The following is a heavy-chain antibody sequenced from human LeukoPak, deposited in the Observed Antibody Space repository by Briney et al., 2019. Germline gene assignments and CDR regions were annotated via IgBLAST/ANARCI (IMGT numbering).Heavy chain of an antibody. CDR1: DGSMNNYY. V-gene: IGHV4-59*01. J-gene: IGHJ4*02. D-gene: IGHD3-22*01. CDR3: ARGPRPSDSSASSGFAY. Sequence: PSETLSLTCTVSDGSMNNYYWSWIRQPPGKGLEWIGHISYSGNTNYNPSLMSRVTVSVDTSKNQLSLTMNSVTAADTAVYYCARGPRPSDSSASSGFAYWGRGILVPAPS. CDR2: ISYSGNT.